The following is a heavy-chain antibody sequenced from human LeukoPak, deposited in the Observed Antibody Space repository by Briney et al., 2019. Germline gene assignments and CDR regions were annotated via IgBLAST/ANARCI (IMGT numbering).Heavy chain of an antibody. CDR1: GFTFSSYA. Sequence: TGGSLRLSCAASGFTFSSYAMSWVRQAPGKGPEWVSAISGSGYITSYADAVKGRFSISRDNSKKTLSLQMNSLRAEDTAVYYCANAGGDSRPHDYWGQGTLVSVSS. J-gene: IGHJ4*02. V-gene: IGHV3-23*01. CDR3: ANAGGDSRPHDY. D-gene: IGHD2-21*02. CDR2: ISGSGYIT.